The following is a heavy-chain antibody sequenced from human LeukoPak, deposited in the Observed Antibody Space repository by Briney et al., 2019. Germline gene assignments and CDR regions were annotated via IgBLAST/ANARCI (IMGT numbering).Heavy chain of an antibody. CDR1: GGSISSYY. V-gene: IGHV4-59*01. CDR3: ARVLYSSSSPGWFDP. J-gene: IGHJ5*02. D-gene: IGHD6-6*01. CDR2: IYYSGST. Sequence: SETLSLTCTVSGGSISSYYWSWIRQPPGRGLEWIGYIYYSGSTNYNPSLKSRVTISVDTSKNQFSLKLSSVTAADTAVYYCARVLYSSSSPGWFDPWGQGTLVTVSS.